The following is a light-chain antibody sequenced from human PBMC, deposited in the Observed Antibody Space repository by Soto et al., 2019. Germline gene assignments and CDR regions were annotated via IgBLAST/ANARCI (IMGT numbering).Light chain of an antibody. CDR1: QSVSSSH. Sequence: EIVLTQSPSTLALSPGVGATLSCRASQSVSSSHLAWYQQKPGQAPRLLISGASTRATGIPVRFSGSASGTEFTLTIISLQSEDFTVYYCQQYNKWPLTFGQGTKVDI. CDR3: QQYNKWPLT. CDR2: GAS. V-gene: IGKV3-15*01. J-gene: IGKJ1*01.